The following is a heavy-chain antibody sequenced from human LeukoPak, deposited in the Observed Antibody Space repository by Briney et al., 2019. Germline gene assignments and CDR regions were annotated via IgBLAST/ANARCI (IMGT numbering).Heavy chain of an antibody. J-gene: IGHJ6*02. Sequence: PSETLSLTCAVSGGSIRNSSFYWGWIRQPPGKGLEWIGGIYYSGSTYYNPSLKSRVTISVDTSKNQFSLKLSSVTAADTAVYYCARHTATAAVIDYYYGMDVWGQGTTVTVSS. CDR1: GGSIRNSSFY. D-gene: IGHD6-13*01. V-gene: IGHV4-39*01. CDR2: IYYSGST. CDR3: ARHTATAAVIDYYYGMDV.